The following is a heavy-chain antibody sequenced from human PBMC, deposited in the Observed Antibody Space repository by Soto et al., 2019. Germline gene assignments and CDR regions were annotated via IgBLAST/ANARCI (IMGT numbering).Heavy chain of an antibody. Sequence: ASLNGSCKASGYTFTSYGISWVRQAPGQGLEWMGWISAYNGNTNYAQKLQGRVTMTTDTSTSTAYMELRSLRSDDTAVYYCARVLYYDFWSGPYYYYYGMDVWGQGTTVTVSS. D-gene: IGHD3-3*01. CDR2: ISAYNGNT. J-gene: IGHJ6*02. V-gene: IGHV1-18*04. CDR3: ARVLYYDFWSGPYYYYYGMDV. CDR1: GYTFTSYG.